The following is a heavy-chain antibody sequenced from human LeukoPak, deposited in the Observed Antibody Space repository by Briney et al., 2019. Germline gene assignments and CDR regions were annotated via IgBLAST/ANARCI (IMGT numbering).Heavy chain of an antibody. Sequence: SETLSLTCTVSGGSISSSSYYWGWIRQPPGKGLEWIGSIYYSGSTYYNPSLKSRVTISVDTSKNQFSLKLSSVTAADTAVYYCARRVVVILDNVFDYWGHGTLVTVSS. V-gene: IGHV4-39*01. CDR2: IYYSGST. D-gene: IGHD3-22*01. CDR3: ARRVVVILDNVFDY. CDR1: GGSISSSSYY. J-gene: IGHJ4*01.